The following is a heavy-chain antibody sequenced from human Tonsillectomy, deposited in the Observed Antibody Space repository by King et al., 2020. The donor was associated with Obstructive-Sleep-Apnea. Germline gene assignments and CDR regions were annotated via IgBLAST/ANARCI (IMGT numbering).Heavy chain of an antibody. D-gene: IGHD5-18*01. CDR3: ARGGYTYGKNGMDV. CDR2: INDRGSI. V-gene: IGHV4-34*01. CDR1: GESFSGYY. Sequence: VQLQQWGAGLLKPSETLSLTCAVYGESFSGYYWSWIRQPPGKGLEWIGEINDRGSINYNPSLKSRVTISVDTSKNQFSLKLNSVTAADTAVYYCARGGYTYGKNGMDVWGQGTTVTVSS. J-gene: IGHJ6*02.